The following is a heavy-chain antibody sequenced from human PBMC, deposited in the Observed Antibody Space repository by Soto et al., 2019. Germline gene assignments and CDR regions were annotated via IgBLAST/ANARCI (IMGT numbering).Heavy chain of an antibody. D-gene: IGHD5-18*01. J-gene: IGHJ2*01. V-gene: IGHV4-30-4*01. CDR3: ARGSAAKRYFDL. Sequence: QVQLQESGPGLVKPSQTLSLMCTVSGAPISGGDYHWSRIRKPPGKALEWIGYIFPRGATTNNSSLGSRSTMSVETSKSHFSLKLTSVPAADTAVYFCARGSAAKRYFDLWGRGTLVTVSS. CDR2: IFPRGAT. CDR1: GAPISGGDYH.